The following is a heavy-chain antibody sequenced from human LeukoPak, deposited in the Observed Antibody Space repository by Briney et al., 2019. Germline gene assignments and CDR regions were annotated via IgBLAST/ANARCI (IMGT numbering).Heavy chain of an antibody. CDR1: GFTFSSYG. J-gene: IGHJ3*02. CDR3: AKGRDGYNHDAFDI. V-gene: IGHV3-48*01. D-gene: IGHD5-24*01. Sequence: GGSLRLSCAASGFTFSSYGMTWVRQAPGKGLEWVSYISSSSSTIYYADSVKGRFTISRDNSKNTLYLQMNSLRAEDTAVYYCAKGRDGYNHDAFDIWGQGTMVTVSS. CDR2: ISSSSSTI.